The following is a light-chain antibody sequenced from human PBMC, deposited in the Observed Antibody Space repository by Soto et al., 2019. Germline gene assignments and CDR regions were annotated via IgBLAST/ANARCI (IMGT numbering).Light chain of an antibody. J-gene: IGLJ2*01. CDR2: EGS. CDR3: CSYAGSSTFGV. CDR1: RSDVGSYNL. V-gene: IGLV2-23*03. Sequence: QSALTQPASVSGSPGQSITISSTGTRSDVGSYNLVSWYQQHPGKAPKVMIYEGSKRPSGVSNRFSGSKSGNTASLTISGLQAEDEADYYCCSYAGSSTFGVFGGGTKLTVL.